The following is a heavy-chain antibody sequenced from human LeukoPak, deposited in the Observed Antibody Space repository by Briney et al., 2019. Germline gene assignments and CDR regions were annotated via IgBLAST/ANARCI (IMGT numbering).Heavy chain of an antibody. Sequence: SETLSLTCAVSGGSISSGGYSWSWIRQPPGKGLEWIGYIYHSGSTYYNPSIKSRVTISVDRSKTQFSLKLSSVTAADTAVYYCARGGYYDSSGYYRPFDYWGQGTLVTVSS. J-gene: IGHJ4*02. V-gene: IGHV4-30-2*01. CDR2: IYHSGST. CDR1: GGSISSGGYS. CDR3: ARGGYYDSSGYYRPFDY. D-gene: IGHD3-22*01.